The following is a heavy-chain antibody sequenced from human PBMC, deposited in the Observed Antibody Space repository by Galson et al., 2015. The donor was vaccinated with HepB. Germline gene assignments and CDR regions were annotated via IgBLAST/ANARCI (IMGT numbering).Heavy chain of an antibody. D-gene: IGHD3-10*01. J-gene: IGHJ6*02. Sequence: ETLSLTCAVYGGSFSGYYWSWIRQPPGKGLEWIGEINHSGSTNYNPSLKSRVTISVDTSKNQFSLKLSSVTAADTAVYYCARWVRGSKYYYYGMDVWGQGTTVTVPS. V-gene: IGHV4-34*01. CDR3: ARWVRGSKYYYYGMDV. CDR1: GGSFSGYY. CDR2: INHSGST.